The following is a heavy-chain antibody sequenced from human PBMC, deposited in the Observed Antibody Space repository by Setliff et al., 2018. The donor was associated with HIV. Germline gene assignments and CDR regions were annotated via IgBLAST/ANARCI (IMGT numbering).Heavy chain of an antibody. D-gene: IGHD4-17*01. Sequence: ASVKVSCKASGYTFTSYGISWVRQAPGQGLEWMGWISAYNGNTNYAQKLQGRVTMTTDTSTSTAYMELRSLRSDDTAVCYCARCMGRPDVSDYGDYVDYWGQGTLVTVSS. CDR1: GYTFTSYG. CDR2: ISAYNGNT. V-gene: IGHV1-18*01. J-gene: IGHJ4*02. CDR3: ARCMGRPDVSDYGDYVDY.